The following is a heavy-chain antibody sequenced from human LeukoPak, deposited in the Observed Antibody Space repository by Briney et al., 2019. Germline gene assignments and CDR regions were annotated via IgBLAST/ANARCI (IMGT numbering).Heavy chain of an antibody. J-gene: IGHJ2*01. CDR3: VKSGGYATAIRYFDL. Sequence: GGSLRLSCAASGFSFGGYALHWVRQAPGKGLEWVASISWNSGDIVHADSVKGGFTISRDNAKNSLYLQMDSLRTEDTALYYCVKSGGYATAIRYFDLWGRGTLVTVSS. CDR1: GFSFGGYA. D-gene: IGHD2-21*02. CDR2: ISWNSGDI. V-gene: IGHV3-9*01.